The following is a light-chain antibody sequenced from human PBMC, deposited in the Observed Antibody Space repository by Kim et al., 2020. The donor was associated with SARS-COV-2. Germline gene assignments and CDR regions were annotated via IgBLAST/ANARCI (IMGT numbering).Light chain of an antibody. CDR1: KLGDKY. CDR2: QDS. J-gene: IGLJ3*02. V-gene: IGLV3-1*01. Sequence: SPGQTASITCSGDKLGDKYACWYQQKPGQSPVLVIYQDSKRPSGIPERFSGSNSGNTATLTISGTQAMDEADYYCQAWDSNTGGVFGGGTQLTVL. CDR3: QAWDSNTGGV.